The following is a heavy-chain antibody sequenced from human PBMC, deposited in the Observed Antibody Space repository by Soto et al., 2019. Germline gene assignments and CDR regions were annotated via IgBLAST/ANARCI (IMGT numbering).Heavy chain of an antibody. CDR2: IRGSGGST. J-gene: IGHJ4*02. CDR3: AKIAVAGIYLFDY. Sequence: GGSLTLSCAASGFTFSSYAMSSVRPAPGNGLEWVSAIRGSGGSTYYADSVKGRFTISRDNSKNTLYLQMNSLRAEDTAVYYCAKIAVAGIYLFDYWGQGTLVTVSS. V-gene: IGHV3-23*01. CDR1: GFTFSSYA. D-gene: IGHD6-19*01.